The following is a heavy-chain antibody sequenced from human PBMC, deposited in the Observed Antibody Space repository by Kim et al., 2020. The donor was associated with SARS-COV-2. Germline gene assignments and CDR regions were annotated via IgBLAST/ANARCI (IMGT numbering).Heavy chain of an antibody. D-gene: IGHD4-4*01. CDR3: AKDRLQYQNWFDP. V-gene: IGHV3-43*01. J-gene: IGHJ5*02. Sequence: YADSVKGRFTISRDNSKNSLYLQMNSLRTEDTALYYCAKDRLQYQNWFDPWGQGTLVTVSS.